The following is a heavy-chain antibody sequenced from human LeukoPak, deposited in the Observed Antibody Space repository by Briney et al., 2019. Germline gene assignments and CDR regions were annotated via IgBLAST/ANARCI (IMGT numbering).Heavy chain of an antibody. CDR3: ARGNIVVVPAKDAFDI. CDR1: GFTFSSYW. Sequence: GGSLRLSCAASGFTFSSYWMSWVRQAPGKGLEWVANIKQDGSEKYYVDSVKGRFTISRDNAKNSLYLQMNSLRAEDTAVYYCARGNIVVVPAKDAFDIWGQGTMVTVSS. J-gene: IGHJ3*02. V-gene: IGHV3-7*01. D-gene: IGHD2-2*01. CDR2: IKQDGSEK.